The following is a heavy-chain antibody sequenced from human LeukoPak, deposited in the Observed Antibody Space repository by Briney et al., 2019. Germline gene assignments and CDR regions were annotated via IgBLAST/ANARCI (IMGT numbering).Heavy chain of an antibody. V-gene: IGHV3-74*01. CDR3: ARVLRYFDWVFDN. J-gene: IGHJ4*02. Sequence: PGGSLRLSCAGSGFTFNTYWMHWVRQAPGKSLVWVSRINGDASSTNYADSVKGRFTISRDNAKHTLYLQMDNLRAEDTAVYYCARVLRYFDWVFDNWRQGTLVTVSS. CDR1: GFTFNTYW. CDR2: INGDASST. D-gene: IGHD3-9*01.